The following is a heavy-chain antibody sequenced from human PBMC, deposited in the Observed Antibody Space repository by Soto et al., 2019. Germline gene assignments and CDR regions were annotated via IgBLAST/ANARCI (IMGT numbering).Heavy chain of an antibody. J-gene: IGHJ6*02. V-gene: IGHV1-69*12. CDR3: AIDIDRQQLGGNYYYILDV. CDR1: GGTFSTSA. CDR2: IMPVFATP. D-gene: IGHD1-26*01. Sequence: QVQLMQSGAEVKKPGSSVKVSCKASGGTFSTSAISWVRQAPGEGLEWVGGIMPVFATPDYAQKFQGRVTISADESTTKPYLALITLTTDDTAVYYCAIDIDRQQLGGNYYYILDVWGQGTAITVSS.